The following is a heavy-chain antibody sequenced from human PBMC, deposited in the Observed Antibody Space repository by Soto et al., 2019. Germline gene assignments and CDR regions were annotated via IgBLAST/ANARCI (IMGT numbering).Heavy chain of an antibody. CDR3: VRDRGAGKHLLDN. Sequence: QVQVVESGGGVVQPGRSLRLSCAASGFTFSNYGMHWVRQAAGKGLEWVSVIWNDGSDTYYGDSVKGRFTISRDNSKNTVYLQMNSLRPEDTAMYYCVRDRGAGKHLLDNWGRGTLVTVSS. CDR2: IWNDGSDT. J-gene: IGHJ4*02. V-gene: IGHV3-33*01. D-gene: IGHD3-10*01. CDR1: GFTFSNYG.